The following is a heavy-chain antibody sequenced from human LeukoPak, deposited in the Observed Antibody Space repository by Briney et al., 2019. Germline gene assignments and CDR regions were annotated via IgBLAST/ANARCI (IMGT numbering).Heavy chain of an antibody. J-gene: IGHJ4*02. V-gene: IGHV1-3*01. CDR3: ASTLYSSSWSTHGFDY. D-gene: IGHD6-13*01. Sequence: KFQGRVTITRDTSASTAYMELSSLRSEDTAVYYCASTLYSSSWSTHGFDYWGQGTLVTVSS.